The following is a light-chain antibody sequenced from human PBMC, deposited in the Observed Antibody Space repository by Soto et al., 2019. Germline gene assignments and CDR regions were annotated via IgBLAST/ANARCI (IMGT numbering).Light chain of an antibody. J-gene: IGKJ1*01. V-gene: IGKV2-30*01. CDR3: MQGTYWPPT. CDR1: QSLVYSDGNAY. Sequence: DVVMTQSPLSLPVTLGQPASISCRSSQSLVYSDGNAYLTWFQQRPGQTPRRLIYRASNRDSGVPDSFSGSGSGTYCTLQINRVEAEDVGVYYCMQGTYWPPTFGRGTRVEIK. CDR2: RAS.